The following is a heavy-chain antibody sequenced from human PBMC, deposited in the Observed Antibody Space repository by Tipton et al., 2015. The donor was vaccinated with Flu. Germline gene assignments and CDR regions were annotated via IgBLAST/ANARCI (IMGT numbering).Heavy chain of an antibody. CDR1: GDAVASDYY. Sequence: TLSLTCSVSGDAVASDYYWGWVRQSPGKGLEWIGNIHRTGTSYYNPSLKSRVAMSVDRSKNQFSLTLSSVTAADTAVYYCARAPTTAVAYIWGQGTLVTVSS. CDR3: ARAPTTAVAYI. J-gene: IGHJ4*02. D-gene: IGHD6-19*01. V-gene: IGHV4-38-2*02. CDR2: IHRTGTS.